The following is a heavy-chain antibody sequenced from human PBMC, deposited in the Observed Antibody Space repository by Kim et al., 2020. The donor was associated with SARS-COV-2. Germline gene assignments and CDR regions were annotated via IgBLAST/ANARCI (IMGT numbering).Heavy chain of an antibody. J-gene: IGHJ4*02. Sequence: GGSLRLSCTTSGFTFSSYSMNWVRQAPGKGLEWVSVISDSGSHIYYADSVQGRFTVSRDNAKNSLYLQMNSLRVEDTALYYCVKDTLLRGAYFDYAGQGTLVTVSS. V-gene: IGHV3-21*01. CDR1: GFTFSSYS. CDR3: VKDTLLRGAYFDY. D-gene: IGHD3-10*01. CDR2: ISDSGSHI.